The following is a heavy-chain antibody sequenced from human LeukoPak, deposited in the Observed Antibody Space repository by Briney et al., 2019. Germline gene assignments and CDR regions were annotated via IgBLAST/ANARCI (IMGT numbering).Heavy chain of an antibody. J-gene: IGHJ4*02. V-gene: IGHV3-74*01. CDR2: INSDGSST. CDR3: ARETRYYVSDY. Sequence: GSLRLSCAASGFTFISYWMHWVRQAPGKGLVWVSRINSDGSSTSYADSVKGRLTISRDNAKNTLYLQMNSLRAEDTAVYYCARETRYYVSDYWGQGTLVTVSS. D-gene: IGHD3-10*02. CDR1: GFTFISYW.